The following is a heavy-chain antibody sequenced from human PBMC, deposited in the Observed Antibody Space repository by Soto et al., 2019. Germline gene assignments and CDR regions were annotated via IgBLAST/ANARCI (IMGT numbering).Heavy chain of an antibody. Sequence: GESLKISCKGSGYSFTSYWIGWVRQIPGKGLEWMGIIQPGDSSTRYSPSFQGQVITSADKSITTAYLQWSSLEASDTAMYYCARHGSIATRHNWFDSWGQGTLVTVSS. J-gene: IGHJ5*01. V-gene: IGHV5-51*01. CDR3: ARHGSIATRHNWFDS. CDR1: GYSFTSYW. D-gene: IGHD3-10*01. CDR2: IQPGDSST.